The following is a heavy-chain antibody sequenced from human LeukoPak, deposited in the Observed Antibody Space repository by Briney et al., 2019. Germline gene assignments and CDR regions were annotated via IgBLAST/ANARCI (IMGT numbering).Heavy chain of an antibody. D-gene: IGHD3-22*01. CDR1: GYTFTSYG. V-gene: IGHV1-18*01. J-gene: IGHJ4*02. Sequence: ASVKVSCKASGYTFTSYGISWVRQAPGQGLECMGWISAYNGNTNYAQKLQGRVTMTTDTSTGTAYMELRSLRSDDTAVYYCARRGYYDSSGYGTYYFDYWGQGTLVTVSS. CDR3: ARRGYYDSSGYGTYYFDY. CDR2: ISAYNGNT.